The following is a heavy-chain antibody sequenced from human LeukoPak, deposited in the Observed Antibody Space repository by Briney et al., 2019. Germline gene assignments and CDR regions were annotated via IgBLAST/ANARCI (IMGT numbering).Heavy chain of an antibody. Sequence: PVGSLRLSCAASGFTFSNYWMSCVRQAPGKGLEWVADIKQDGTQKYYVDSVEGRFTISRDNAKNSLYLQMNSLRVEDTAVYYCARDCGSDCSQAFDIWGQGTMVTVSS. D-gene: IGHD2-21*02. CDR2: IKQDGTQK. CDR1: GFTFSNYW. V-gene: IGHV3-7*05. J-gene: IGHJ3*02. CDR3: ARDCGSDCSQAFDI.